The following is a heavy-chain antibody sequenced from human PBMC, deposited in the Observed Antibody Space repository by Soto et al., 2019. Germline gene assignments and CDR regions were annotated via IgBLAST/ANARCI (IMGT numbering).Heavy chain of an antibody. Sequence: GGSLRLSCAASGFTFDDYAMHWVRQVLGKGLEWVSAISGSGGSTYYADSVKGRFTISRDNSKNTLYLQMNSLRAEDTAVYYCANSPVITNYYYGMDVWGQGTTVTVSS. CDR1: GFTFDDYA. J-gene: IGHJ6*02. D-gene: IGHD3-10*01. V-gene: IGHV3-23*01. CDR3: ANSPVITNYYYGMDV. CDR2: ISGSGGST.